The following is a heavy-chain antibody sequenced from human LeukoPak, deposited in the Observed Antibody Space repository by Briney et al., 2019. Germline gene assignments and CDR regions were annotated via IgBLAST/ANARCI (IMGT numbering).Heavy chain of an antibody. CDR2: LYHSDSI. V-gene: IGHV4-38-2*01. CDR3: ARQHNSYHYYYVDV. CDR1: GYSISSGYY. Sequence: PSETLSLTCAVSGYSISSGYYWGWIRQPPGKGLEWIGSLYHSDSIYYNPSLESRVTMSVDTSKNQFSLKLSFVTAADTAVYYCARQHNSYHYYYVDVWGKGTTVTVSS. D-gene: IGHD6-13*01. J-gene: IGHJ6*03.